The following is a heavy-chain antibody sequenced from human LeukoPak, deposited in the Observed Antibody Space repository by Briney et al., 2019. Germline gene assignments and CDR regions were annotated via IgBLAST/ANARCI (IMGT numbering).Heavy chain of an antibody. CDR1: GRPLSNYY. J-gene: IGHJ5*02. CDR3: ARRVTTTHADNWFDP. D-gene: IGHD5-12*01. CDR2: IYYSGST. Sequence: SETLSLTCTVSGRPLSNYYWRWIRQPARKGLEWIGYIYYSGSTNYNPSLKSRVTISVDTSKNQFSLKLSSVTAADTAVYYCARRVTTTHADNWFDPWGQGTLVTVSS. V-gene: IGHV4-59*01.